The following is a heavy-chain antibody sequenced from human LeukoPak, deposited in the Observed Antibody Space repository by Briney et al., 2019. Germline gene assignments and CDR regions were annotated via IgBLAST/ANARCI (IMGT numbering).Heavy chain of an antibody. CDR1: GFTFSSYA. Sequence: GGSLRLSCAASGFTFSSYAMSWVRQAPGKGLEWVSTISGSSGRPYYADSVRGRFTSSRDSSKNTLSLQMNSLRAEDTAVYYCAQASLRFFDWSPDSWGQGTLVTVSS. J-gene: IGHJ4*02. V-gene: IGHV3-23*01. D-gene: IGHD3-9*01. CDR2: ISGSSGRP. CDR3: AQASLRFFDWSPDS.